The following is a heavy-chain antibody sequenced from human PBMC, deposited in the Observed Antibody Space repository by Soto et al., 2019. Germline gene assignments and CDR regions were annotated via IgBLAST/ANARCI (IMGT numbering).Heavy chain of an antibody. CDR3: ASRVGAVDY. CDR1: GFTFISFG. D-gene: IGHD3-16*01. CDR2: IYHDGSNK. V-gene: IGHV3-33*01. Sequence: QVQLVESGGGGVQPGRSLRLSCATSGFTFISFGMHWVRQAPGKGLEWVAVIYHDGSNKYYADSVKGRFTISRDNSTRALCLQMKRLRAEETAVYYCASRVGAVDYWGQGTLVTVSS. J-gene: IGHJ4*02.